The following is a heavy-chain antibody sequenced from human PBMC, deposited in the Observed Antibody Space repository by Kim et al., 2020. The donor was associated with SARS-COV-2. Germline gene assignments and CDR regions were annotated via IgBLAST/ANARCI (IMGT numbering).Heavy chain of an antibody. J-gene: IGHJ5*02. CDR3: ARDLVVPAAKGGFDP. CDR1: GGSISSYY. Sequence: SETLSLTCTVSGGSISSYYWSWIRQPPGKGLEWIGYIYYSGSTNYNPSLKSRVTISVDTSKNQFSLKLSSVTAADTAVYYCARDLVVPAAKGGFDPWGQGTLVTVSS. D-gene: IGHD2-2*01. V-gene: IGHV4-59*01. CDR2: IYYSGST.